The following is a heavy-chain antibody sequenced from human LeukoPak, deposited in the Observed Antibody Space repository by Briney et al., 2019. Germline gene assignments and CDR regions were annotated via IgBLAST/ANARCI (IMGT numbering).Heavy chain of an antibody. D-gene: IGHD5-18*01. CDR2: INGDGRIT. CDR3: VRVRVGTDMVDIDY. Sequence: GGSLRLSCAASGFTLSSYWMHWVRQAPGKGLVWVSRINGDGRITTYAYSVKGRFTISRDTAKNTPYLQMNSLRAEDTAVYYCVRVRVGTDMVDIDYWGRGTLVTVSS. J-gene: IGHJ4*02. CDR1: GFTLSSYW. V-gene: IGHV3-74*01.